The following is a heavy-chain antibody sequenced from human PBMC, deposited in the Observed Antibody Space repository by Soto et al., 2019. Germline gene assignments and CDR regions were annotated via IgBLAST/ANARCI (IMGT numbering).Heavy chain of an antibody. Sequence: ASVKVSCKASGYTFTSYDINWVRQATGQGLEWMGWMNPNSGNTGYAQKFQGRVTMTRNTSISTAYMELSSLRSEDTAVYYCARSRGIAAADTATEWGQGTLVTVSS. CDR2: MNPNSGNT. CDR1: GYTFTSYD. D-gene: IGHD6-13*01. CDR3: ARSRGIAAADTATE. J-gene: IGHJ4*02. V-gene: IGHV1-8*01.